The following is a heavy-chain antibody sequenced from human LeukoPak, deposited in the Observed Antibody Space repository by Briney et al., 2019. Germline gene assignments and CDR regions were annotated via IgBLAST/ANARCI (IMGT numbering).Heavy chain of an antibody. D-gene: IGHD5-12*01. V-gene: IGHV1-18*01. CDR2: ISAYNGNT. CDR1: GYTFTSYG. Sequence: ASVKVSCKASGYTFTSYGISWVRQAPGQGLEWMGWISAYNGNTNYAQKLQGRVTMTTDTSTSTAYMELRSLRSDDTAVYYCARAKAVYDYGYFQHWGQGTLVTVSS. CDR3: ARAKAVYDYGYFQH. J-gene: IGHJ1*01.